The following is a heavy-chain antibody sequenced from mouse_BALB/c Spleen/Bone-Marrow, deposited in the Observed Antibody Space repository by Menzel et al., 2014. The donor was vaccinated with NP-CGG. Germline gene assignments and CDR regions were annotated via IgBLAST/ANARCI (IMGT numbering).Heavy chain of an antibody. CDR2: INPSTGYT. D-gene: IGHD2-14*01. CDR1: GYTFTSYW. V-gene: IGHV1-7*01. CDR3: ARHYRSYFDY. Sequence: VQVVESGAELAKPGASVKMSCKASGYTFTSYWMHWVKQRPGQGLEWIGYINPSTGYTEYNQKFKDKATLTADKSSSTAYMQLSSLTSEDSAVYYCARHYRSYFDYWGQGTTLTVSS. J-gene: IGHJ2*01.